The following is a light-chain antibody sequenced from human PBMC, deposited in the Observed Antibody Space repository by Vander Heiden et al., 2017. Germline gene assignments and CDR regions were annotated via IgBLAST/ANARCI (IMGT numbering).Light chain of an antibody. Sequence: PVLTPSPSASASLGASVKLTCTLSSGHSTYDITWHQQQPEKGPRFLMKVKSNGSHNKGDGIPDRFSGSSSGAERYLIISSLQSEDEADYYCQTWGTGIRVFGGGTKLTVL. CDR3: QTWGTGIRV. V-gene: IGLV4-69*01. CDR2: VKSNGSH. J-gene: IGLJ3*02. CDR1: SGHSTYD.